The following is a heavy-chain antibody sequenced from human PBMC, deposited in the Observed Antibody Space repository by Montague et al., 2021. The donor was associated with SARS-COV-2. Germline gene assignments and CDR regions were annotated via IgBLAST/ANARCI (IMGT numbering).Heavy chain of an antibody. V-gene: IGHV2-70*11. CDR1: GFSLITAGVS. CDR2: XDWDDDK. J-gene: IGHJ5*02. D-gene: IGHD6-13*01. CDR3: ARLAAPGTKDWFDP. Sequence: PALVKPTQTLTLTCTLSGFSLITAGVSVAWIRQSPGKPLEWLARXDWDDDKYYTTSLQTRLTISKDTSKDQVVLTMTNMDPADTAMYYCARLAAPGTKDWFDPWGQGVLVTVSS.